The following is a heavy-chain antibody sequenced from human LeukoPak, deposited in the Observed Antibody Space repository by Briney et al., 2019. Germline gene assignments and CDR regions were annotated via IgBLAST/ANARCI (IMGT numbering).Heavy chain of an antibody. V-gene: IGHV4-59*01. CDR1: GGSISSYY. J-gene: IGHJ4*02. D-gene: IGHD6-13*01. Sequence: PSETLSLTCTVSGGSISSYYWSWIRLPPGKGLEWIGYIYYSGSTNYSPSLKSRVTISVDTSKNQFSLKLSSVTAADTAVYYCARAGQQQLVRRLHQHFDYWGQGTLVTVSS. CDR2: IYYSGST. CDR3: ARAGQQQLVRRLHQHFDY.